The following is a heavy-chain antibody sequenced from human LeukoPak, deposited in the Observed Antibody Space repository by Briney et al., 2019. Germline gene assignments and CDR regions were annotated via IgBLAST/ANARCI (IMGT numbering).Heavy chain of an antibody. V-gene: IGHV3-23*01. J-gene: IGHJ1*01. CDR2: ISGSGGST. Sequence: GGSLRLSCAASAFTFSSYAMHWVSQAPGMGLEWVSAISGSGGSTYYADSVKGRFTISRDNSKDTLYLQMNSLRAEDTAVYYCAKESVNGTSEYFQHWGQGTLVTVSS. CDR3: AKESVNGTSEYFQH. CDR1: AFTFSSYA. D-gene: IGHD2-2*01.